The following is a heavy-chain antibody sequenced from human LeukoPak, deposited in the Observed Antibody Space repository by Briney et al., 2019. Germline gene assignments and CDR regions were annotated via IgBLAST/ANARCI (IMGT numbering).Heavy chain of an antibody. CDR2: ISFDGGNK. D-gene: IGHD2-21*02. J-gene: IGHJ4*02. V-gene: IGHV3-30*18. CDR1: GFTFNSFG. CDR3: AKPFVVVTAFNS. Sequence: GGPLRLSCAASGFTFNSFGMHWVRQAPGKGLDWVAVISFDGGNKYYADSVKGRFTISRDNSRNTLYLQVSSLRAEDTAIYYCAKPFVVVTAFNSWGQGTLVTVSS.